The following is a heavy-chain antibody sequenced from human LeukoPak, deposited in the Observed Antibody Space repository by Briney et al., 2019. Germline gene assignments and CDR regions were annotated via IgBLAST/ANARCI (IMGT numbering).Heavy chain of an antibody. J-gene: IGHJ5*02. CDR3: ARVLAAAGNNWFDP. V-gene: IGHV1-2*02. CDR1: GYTFTGYY. D-gene: IGHD6-13*01. CDR2: INPNSGGT. Sequence: ASVKVSCKAPGYTFTGYYMHWVRQAPGQGLEWMGWINPNSGGTNYAQKFQGRVTMTRDTSISTAYMELSRLRSDDTAVYYCARVLAAAGNNWFDPWGQGTLVTVSS.